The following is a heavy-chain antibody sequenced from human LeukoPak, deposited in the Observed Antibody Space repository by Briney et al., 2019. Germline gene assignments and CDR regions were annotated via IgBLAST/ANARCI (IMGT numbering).Heavy chain of an antibody. CDR1: GFTFSSYA. CDR2: ISGSGGST. Sequence: GGSLRLSCAASGFTFSSYAMSWVRQAPGKGLEWVSAISGSGGSTYYADSVKGRFTISRDNAKNSLYLQMNSLRAEDTAVYYCARDKLVVPAAIHYWGQGTLVTVSS. CDR3: ARDKLVVPAAIHY. D-gene: IGHD2-2*01. J-gene: IGHJ4*02. V-gene: IGHV3-23*01.